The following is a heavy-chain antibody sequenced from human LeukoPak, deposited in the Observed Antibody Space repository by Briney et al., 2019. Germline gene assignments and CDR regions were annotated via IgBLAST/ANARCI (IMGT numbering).Heavy chain of an antibody. CDR3: LGAVAGTGGGYYYYYGMDV. V-gene: IGHV4-39*01. CDR1: GGSISSSSYY. D-gene: IGHD6-19*01. Sequence: PSETLSLTCTVSGGSISSSSYYWGWIRQPPGKGLEWIGSIYYSGSTYYNPSLKSRVTISVDTSKNQFSLKLSSLTAADTAVYYCLGAVAGTGGGYYYYYGMDVWGQGTTVTVSS. CDR2: IYYSGST. J-gene: IGHJ6*02.